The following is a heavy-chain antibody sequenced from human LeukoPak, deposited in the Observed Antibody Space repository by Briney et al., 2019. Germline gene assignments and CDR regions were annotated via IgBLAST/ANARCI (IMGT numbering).Heavy chain of an antibody. J-gene: IGHJ4*02. CDR1: GFTFSSYG. Sequence: PGGSLRLSCVASGFTFSSYGMHWVRQAPGKGLEWVAFIQYDGSNKYFADSVKDRFAISRDNSKKTLYLQMISLRAEDTAVYYCAKDPDYWGQGTLVTVSS. CDR3: AKDPDY. CDR2: IQYDGSNK. V-gene: IGHV3-30*02.